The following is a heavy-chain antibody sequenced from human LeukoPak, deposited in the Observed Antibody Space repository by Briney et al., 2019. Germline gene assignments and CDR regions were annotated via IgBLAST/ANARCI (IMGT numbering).Heavy chain of an antibody. V-gene: IGHV4-31*03. J-gene: IGHJ1*01. CDR2: IFYSGST. CDR1: GGSISSGGYY. Sequence: PSETPSLTCTVSGGSISSGGYYWSWIRQHPGKGLEWIGYIFYSGSTYYYPSLGGRVTISVDTSKNQFSLKLSSVTAADTAVYYCATATVATPSYFQHWGQGTLVTVSS. D-gene: IGHD4-23*01. CDR3: ATATVATPSYFQH.